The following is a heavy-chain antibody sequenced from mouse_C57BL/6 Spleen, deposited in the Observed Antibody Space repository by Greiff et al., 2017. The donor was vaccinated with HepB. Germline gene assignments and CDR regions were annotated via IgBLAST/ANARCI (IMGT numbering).Heavy chain of an antibody. J-gene: IGHJ2*01. CDR3: AREGYYEFDY. CDR1: GYTFTSYD. Sequence: QVQLQQSGPELVKPGASVKLSCKASGYTFTSYDINWVKQRPGQGLEWIGDIYPGSGSTNYNEKFKSKATLTVDTSSSTAYMQLSSLTSEDSAVYYCAREGYYEFDYWGQGTTLTVSS. D-gene: IGHD2-3*01. CDR2: IYPGSGST. V-gene: IGHV1-55*01.